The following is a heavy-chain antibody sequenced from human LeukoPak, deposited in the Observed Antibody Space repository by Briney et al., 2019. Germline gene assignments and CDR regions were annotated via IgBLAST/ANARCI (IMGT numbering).Heavy chain of an antibody. Sequence: SETLSLTCTVSGVSIRSSNSYWGWIRQPPGKGLEGIGSIYYSGNTYYNASLKSQVSISIYTSKNQFSLKLSSVTAADTAVYYCARDKRVAVAGTYIYYYYMDVWGNGTTVTISS. D-gene: IGHD6-19*01. CDR2: IYYSGNT. V-gene: IGHV4-39*07. CDR1: GVSIRSSNSY. CDR3: ARDKRVAVAGTYIYYYYMDV. J-gene: IGHJ6*03.